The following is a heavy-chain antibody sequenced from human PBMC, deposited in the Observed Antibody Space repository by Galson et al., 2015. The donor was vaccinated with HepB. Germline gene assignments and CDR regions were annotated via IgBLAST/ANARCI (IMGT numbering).Heavy chain of an antibody. V-gene: IGHV3-53*01. CDR1: GFTVSSNY. CDR2: IYSGGST. D-gene: IGHD1-7*01. J-gene: IGHJ5*02. CDR3: ARAGYNWNYEGWFDP. Sequence: SLRLSCAASGFTVSSNYMSWVRQAPGKGLGWVSVIYSGGSTYYADSVKGRFTISRDNSKNTLYLQMNSLRAEDTAVYYCARAGYNWNYEGWFDPWGQATLVTVSS.